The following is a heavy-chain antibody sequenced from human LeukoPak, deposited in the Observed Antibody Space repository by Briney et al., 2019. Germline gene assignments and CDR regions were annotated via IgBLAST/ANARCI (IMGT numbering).Heavy chain of an antibody. D-gene: IGHD3-16*01. V-gene: IGHV1-2*02. J-gene: IGHJ5*02. CDR2: INPDRGVT. CDR1: GYTFSGYY. Sequence: ASVKVSCKASGYTFSGYYIHWVRQAPGQGLEWMGWINPDRGVTNSAQRFQGRVTMTRDTSITTAYMELRRLRSDDTAVYYCAREGETGNWFDPWGQGTLVTVSS. CDR3: AREGETGNWFDP.